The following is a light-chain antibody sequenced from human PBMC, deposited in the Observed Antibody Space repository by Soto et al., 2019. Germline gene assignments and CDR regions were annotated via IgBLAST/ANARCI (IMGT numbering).Light chain of an antibody. CDR1: QSVSST. CDR3: QQYHNWPVT. CDR2: GAS. J-gene: IGKJ2*01. Sequence: EIVMTQSPATLSVSPGERATLSCRASQSVSSTLAWYQQKPGQAPRLLIYGASTRATGVPARFSGSGSGTEFTLTITRLQSEDLAVYYCQQYHNWPVTFGQGTKLEIK. V-gene: IGKV3-15*01.